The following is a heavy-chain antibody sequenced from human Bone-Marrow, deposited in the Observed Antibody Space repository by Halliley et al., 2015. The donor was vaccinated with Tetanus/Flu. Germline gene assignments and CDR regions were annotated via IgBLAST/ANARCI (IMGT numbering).Heavy chain of an antibody. J-gene: IGHJ4*02. CDR2: VERKAYGGPP. D-gene: IGHD1-1*01. Sequence: EWVGFVERKAYGGPPQYAASVKGRFTISRDDSKNVAYLQMNAPQTGDTGIYYCARDGVDGTDGYWGQGTLVPVSS. V-gene: IGHV3-49*02. CDR3: ARDGVDGTDGY.